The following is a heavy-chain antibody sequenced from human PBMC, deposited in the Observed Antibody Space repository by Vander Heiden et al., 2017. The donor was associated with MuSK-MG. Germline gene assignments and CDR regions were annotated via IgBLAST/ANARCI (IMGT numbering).Heavy chain of an antibody. CDR2: ISSSGSTI. CDR3: ARAYCSGGSCEDY. CDR1: GFPFRSYE. V-gene: IGHV3-48*03. D-gene: IGHD2-15*01. Sequence: EVQLVESGGGLVQPGGSLRLSCAASGFPFRSYEMNWVRQAPGKGLEWFSYISSSGSTIYYADSVKGRFTISRDNAKNSLYLQMNSLRAEDTAVDYCARAYCSGGSCEDYWGQGTLVTVSS. J-gene: IGHJ4*02.